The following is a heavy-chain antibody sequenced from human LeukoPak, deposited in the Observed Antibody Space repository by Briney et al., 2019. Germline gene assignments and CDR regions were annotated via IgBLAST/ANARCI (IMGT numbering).Heavy chain of an antibody. CDR1: DDSITMYY. V-gene: IGHV4-59*01. Sequence: SETLSLTCSVSDDSITMYYWTWIRQPPGKGLEWIGYIYYSGSTNYNPSLKSRVTISVDTSKNQFSLKLSSVTAADTAVYYCARASCSSTSCYLGYYYYMDVWGKGTTVTISS. CDR2: IYYSGST. D-gene: IGHD2-2*01. CDR3: ARASCSSTSCYLGYYYYMDV. J-gene: IGHJ6*03.